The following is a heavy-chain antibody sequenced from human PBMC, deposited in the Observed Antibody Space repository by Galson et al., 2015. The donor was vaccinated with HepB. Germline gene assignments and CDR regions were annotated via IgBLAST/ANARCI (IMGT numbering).Heavy chain of an antibody. J-gene: IGHJ2*01. Sequence: SLRLSCAASGFTFSSYAMSWVRQAPGKGLEWVSAISGSGGSTYYADSVKGRFTISRDNSKNTLYLQMNSLRAEDTAVYYCAKGNRDGYNFLGWYFDLWGRGTLVTVSS. CDR2: ISGSGGST. CDR3: AKGNRDGYNFLGWYFDL. V-gene: IGHV3-23*01. D-gene: IGHD5-24*01. CDR1: GFTFSSYA.